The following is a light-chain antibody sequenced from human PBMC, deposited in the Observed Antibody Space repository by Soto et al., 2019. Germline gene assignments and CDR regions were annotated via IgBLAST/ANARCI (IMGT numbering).Light chain of an antibody. CDR3: QQRSNWPSYT. V-gene: IGKV3-11*01. CDR1: QSVSSY. Sequence: EIVLTQSPATLSLSPGERATLSCRASQSVSSYLAWYQQKPGQAPRLLIYDASNKATGIPARFSGSGSGTDFTLTISSLDPEEFAVYYCQQRSNWPSYTFGQGTKREIK. J-gene: IGKJ2*01. CDR2: DAS.